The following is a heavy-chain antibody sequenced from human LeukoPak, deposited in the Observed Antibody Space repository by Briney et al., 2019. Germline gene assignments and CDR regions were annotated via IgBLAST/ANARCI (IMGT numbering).Heavy chain of an antibody. CDR1: GFTFSGSE. CDR2: IRTDGTTT. Sequence: GGSLRLSCTASGFTFSGSEMSWVRQTPGKGLEWLSNIRTDGTTTYYADSVKGRFTIPRDNAENSLYLQMDRLRPDDTALYYCARSFGWHFDLWGRGTLVTVSS. V-gene: IGHV3-48*03. D-gene: IGHD3-16*01. J-gene: IGHJ2*01. CDR3: ARSFGWHFDL.